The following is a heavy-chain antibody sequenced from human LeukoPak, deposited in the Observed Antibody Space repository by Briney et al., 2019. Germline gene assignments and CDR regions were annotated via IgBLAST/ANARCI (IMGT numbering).Heavy chain of an antibody. J-gene: IGHJ4*02. D-gene: IGHD3-22*01. CDR1: GDSVSSNSAA. CDR3: ARYYYDSSGYYGGYYFDY. CDR2: TYYRSKWYN. V-gene: IGHV6-1*01. Sequence: SQTLSLTCAISGDSVSSNSAAWNWIRQSPSRGLEWLGRTYYRSKWYNDYAVSVKSRITINPDTSKNQFSLQPNSVTPEDTAVYYCARYYYDSSGYYGGYYFDYWGQGTLVTVSS.